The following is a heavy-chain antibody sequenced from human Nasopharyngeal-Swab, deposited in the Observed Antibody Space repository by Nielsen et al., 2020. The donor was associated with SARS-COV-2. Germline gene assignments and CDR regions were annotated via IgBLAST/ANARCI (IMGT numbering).Heavy chain of an antibody. CDR2: ISYDGSSK. Sequence: GRSLRLSCAASGFTFSNFAMHWVRPAPGKGLEWVAVISYDGSSKYDADSVRGRFTVSRDNSINTLYLQMSSLKIEDTAVYYCARAYTNNGWGHFDHWGQGTLVTVSS. CDR1: GFTFSNFA. V-gene: IGHV3-30-3*01. CDR3: ARAYTNNGWGHFDH. J-gene: IGHJ4*02. D-gene: IGHD6-19*01.